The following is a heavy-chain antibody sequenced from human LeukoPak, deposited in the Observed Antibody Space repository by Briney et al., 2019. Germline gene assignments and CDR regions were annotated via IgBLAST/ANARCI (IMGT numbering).Heavy chain of an antibody. D-gene: IGHD3-3*01. Sequence: PSETLSLTCVVYGGSFSGYYWSWIRQPPGKGLEWIGEINHSGSPTYSPSLKSRVTISLDTSKNQFSLKLSSVTAADTAVYYCARGRVALDYWGQGTQVTVSS. V-gene: IGHV4-34*01. CDR2: INHSGSP. CDR1: GGSFSGYY. J-gene: IGHJ4*02. CDR3: ARGRVALDY.